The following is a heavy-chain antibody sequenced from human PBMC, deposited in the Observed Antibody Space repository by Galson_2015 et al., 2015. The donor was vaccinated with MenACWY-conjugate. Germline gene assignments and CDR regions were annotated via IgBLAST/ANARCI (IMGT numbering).Heavy chain of an antibody. Sequence: SLRLSCAVSGFIVSNAWMHWVRQAPGKGLEWVGRIKSKPDGGTIDYAAPVKGRFNISRDDLKNTVYLQMNSLKSDDTAVYYCSVEGNSGWNLGWFDPWGQGTLVFVSS. CDR1: GFIVSNAW. CDR3: SVEGNSGWNLGWFDP. CDR2: IKSKPDGGTI. V-gene: IGHV3-15*07. D-gene: IGHD1-7*01. J-gene: IGHJ5*02.